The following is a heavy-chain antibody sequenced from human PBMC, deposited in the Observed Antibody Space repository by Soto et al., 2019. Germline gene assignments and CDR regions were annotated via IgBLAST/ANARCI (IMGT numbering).Heavy chain of an antibody. CDR1: GFTFSNYA. D-gene: IGHD4-17*01. Sequence: AGGSLRLSCAASGFTFSNYAMHWVRQAPGKGLEWVTIIWYDGSDKNYGDSVKGRFTISRDNSKNTLYLQMNSLRVEDTAVYYCARDSGGDYHNYYMDVWGKGTTVTVSS. J-gene: IGHJ6*03. CDR3: ARDSGGDYHNYYMDV. CDR2: IWYDGSDK. V-gene: IGHV3-33*08.